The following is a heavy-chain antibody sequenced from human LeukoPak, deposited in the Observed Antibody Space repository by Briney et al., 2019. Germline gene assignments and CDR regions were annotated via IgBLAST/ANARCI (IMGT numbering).Heavy chain of an antibody. J-gene: IGHJ6*02. CDR1: GGSFSGYY. CDR3: ARGHVGSYAYYYYYGMDV. D-gene: IGHD2-8*01. Sequence: SETLSLTCAVYGGSFSGYYWSWIRQPPKKGLEWIGEINHSGITNYNPSLKSRVTISVDTSKNQFSLKVRSVTAADTAVYYCARGHVGSYAYYYYYGMDVWGQGTTVTVSS. CDR2: INHSGIT. V-gene: IGHV4-34*01.